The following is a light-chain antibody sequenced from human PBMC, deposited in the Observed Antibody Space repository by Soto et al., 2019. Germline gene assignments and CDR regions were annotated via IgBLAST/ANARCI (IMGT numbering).Light chain of an antibody. CDR2: QAS. J-gene: IGKJ1*01. V-gene: IGKV1-5*03. CDR1: QSIRSW. CDR3: QQYNSYPWT. Sequence: DIQMTQSPSILSASVGDRVTITCRASQSIRSWLAWYQQKPGKAPNLLIYQASNLKSGVPSRFSGSGSGTEYTLTISSLQPDDFATYYCQQYNSYPWTFGLGTKVEIK.